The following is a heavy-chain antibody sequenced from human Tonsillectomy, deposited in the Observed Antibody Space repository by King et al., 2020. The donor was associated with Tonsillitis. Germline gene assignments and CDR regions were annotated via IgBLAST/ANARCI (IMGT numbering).Heavy chain of an antibody. CDR2: IYYSGST. CDR3: ARVTGYCSSTSCYISDAFDI. Sequence: QLQESGPGLVKPSETLSLTCTVSGGSISSCYWSWIRQPPGKGLEWIGYIYYSGSTNYNPSPKSRVTISVDTSKNQFSLKLSSVTAADTAVYYCARVTGYCSSTSCYISDAFDIWGQGTMVTVSS. CDR1: GGSISSCY. J-gene: IGHJ3*02. V-gene: IGHV4-59*01. D-gene: IGHD2-2*02.